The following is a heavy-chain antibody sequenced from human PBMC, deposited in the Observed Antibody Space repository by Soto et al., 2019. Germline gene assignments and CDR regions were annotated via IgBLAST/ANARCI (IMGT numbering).Heavy chain of an antibody. D-gene: IGHD6-6*01. CDR3: ARGEDSASSYFDY. CDR1: GGSISTSY. J-gene: IGHJ4*02. CDR2: IHTSGST. V-gene: IGHV4-59*01. Sequence: SETLSLTCTVSGGSISTSYWSWIPQPPGKGPEWIAYIHTSGSTTYNPSLQSRVTISVDTSKNHFSLKISSVTAADTAVYYCARGEDSASSYFDYWGQGALVTVS.